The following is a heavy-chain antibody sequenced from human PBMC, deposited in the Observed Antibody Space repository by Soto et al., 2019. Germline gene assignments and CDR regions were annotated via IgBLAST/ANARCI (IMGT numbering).Heavy chain of an antibody. CDR1: GSSISSSSFY. V-gene: IGHV4-39*01. J-gene: IGHJ4*02. Sequence: SATLSLTCTVSGSSISSSSFYWGWIRQPPGKGLKRIGSIYYSGSTYYSPSLKSRVTIFVDTSKNQFSLKLSSVTVADTAVYYCARHGYDSSGYYYDYWGQGTLVT. CDR2: IYYSGST. D-gene: IGHD3-22*01. CDR3: ARHGYDSSGYYYDY.